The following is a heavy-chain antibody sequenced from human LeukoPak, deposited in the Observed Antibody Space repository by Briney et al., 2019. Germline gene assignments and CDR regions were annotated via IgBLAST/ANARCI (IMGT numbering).Heavy chain of an antibody. CDR3: ARNSSSSWGYYYMDV. Sequence: SETVSLTCSVSGGSISSYSWSWIRQPPGKGLEWIGYIYNSGTPNHNPSLKSRVTMSVDTSKNQISLKLSSLTAADTAVYYCARNSSSSWGYYYMDVWGKGTTVTVSS. V-gene: IGHV4-59*01. D-gene: IGHD6-13*01. CDR1: GGSISSYS. J-gene: IGHJ6*03. CDR2: IYNSGTP.